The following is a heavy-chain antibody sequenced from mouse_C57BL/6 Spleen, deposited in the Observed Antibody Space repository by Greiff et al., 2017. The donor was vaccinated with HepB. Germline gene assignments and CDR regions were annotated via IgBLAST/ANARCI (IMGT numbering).Heavy chain of an antibody. D-gene: IGHD2-5*01. CDR2: INPGSGGT. J-gene: IGHJ4*01. Sequence: VQLQQSGAELVRPGTSVKVSCKASGYAFTNYLIEWVKQRPGQGLEWIGVINPGSGGTNYNEKFKGKATLTADKSSSTAYMQLSSLTSEDSAVYFCASTAGVYYSNLYYAMDYWGQGTSVTVSS. CDR3: ASTAGVYYSNLYYAMDY. V-gene: IGHV1-54*01. CDR1: GYAFTNYL.